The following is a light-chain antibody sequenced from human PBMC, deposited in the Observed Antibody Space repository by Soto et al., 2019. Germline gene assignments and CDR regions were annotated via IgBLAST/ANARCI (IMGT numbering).Light chain of an antibody. V-gene: IGLV2-14*01. Sequence: QSALTQPAAVSGSPGQSITISCTGTISDIGLYNYVSWYQQHPGKAPKLVIYEVSNRPSGVSDRFSGSKSDNTASLTSSGLQAEDEANYYCSSFTTTSTLVFGAGTKGTVL. CDR3: SSFTTTSTLV. CDR2: EVS. CDR1: ISDIGLYNY. J-gene: IGLJ1*01.